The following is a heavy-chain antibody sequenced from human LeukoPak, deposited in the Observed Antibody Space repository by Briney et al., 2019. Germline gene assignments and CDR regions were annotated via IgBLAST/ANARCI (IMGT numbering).Heavy chain of an antibody. CDR1: GGSISSYY. CDR3: ARDQQQLVIN. CDR2: IYYSGST. Sequence: SETLSLTCTVSGGSISSYYWSWIRQPPGKGLEWIGYIYYSGSTNYNPSLKSRVTISVDTSKNQLSLKLSSVTAADTAVYYCARDQQQLVINWGQGTLVTVSS. J-gene: IGHJ4*02. D-gene: IGHD6-13*01. V-gene: IGHV4-59*12.